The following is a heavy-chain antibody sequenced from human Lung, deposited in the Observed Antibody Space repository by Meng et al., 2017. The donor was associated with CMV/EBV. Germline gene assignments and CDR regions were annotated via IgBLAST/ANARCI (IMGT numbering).Heavy chain of an antibody. CDR3: ARDGGSGWS. V-gene: IGHV3-21*03. D-gene: IGHD6-19*01. CDR2: ITSSSSYI. J-gene: IGHJ5*02. Sequence: GGSXRLSCAASGFSFSTYSMNWVRQTPGKGLEWVSSITSSSSYIFYADSVKGRFIISRDNAKNSLYLQMNSLKAEDTGVYYCARDGGSGWSWGQGTLVTVSS. CDR1: GFSFSTYS.